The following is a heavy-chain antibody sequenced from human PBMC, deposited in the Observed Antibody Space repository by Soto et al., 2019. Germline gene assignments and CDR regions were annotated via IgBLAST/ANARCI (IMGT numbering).Heavy chain of an antibody. Sequence: SETLSLTCAVYGGSFSGYYWSWIRQPPGKGLEWIGEIGHSGSTIYNPSLESRVTISEDSSNNQFSLKLNSVTTADTAVYYCARHGGYYFDYWGQGAPVTVSS. V-gene: IGHV4-34*01. J-gene: IGHJ4*02. CDR2: IGHSGST. CDR3: ARHGGYYFDY. D-gene: IGHD3-16*01. CDR1: GGSFSGYY.